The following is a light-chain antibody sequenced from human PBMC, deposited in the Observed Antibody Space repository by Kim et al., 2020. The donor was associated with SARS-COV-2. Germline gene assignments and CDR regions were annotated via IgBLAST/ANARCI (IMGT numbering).Light chain of an antibody. J-gene: IGKJ2*03. CDR1: QSVSSSY. CDR2: GAS. Sequence: SPVERATLSCRASQSVSSSYLAWYQQKPGQAPRPLIYGASSRATGIPDRFSGSGSGTDFTLTISRLEPEDFAVYYCQQYGSSPPYSFGQGTKLEI. V-gene: IGKV3-20*01. CDR3: QQYGSSPPYS.